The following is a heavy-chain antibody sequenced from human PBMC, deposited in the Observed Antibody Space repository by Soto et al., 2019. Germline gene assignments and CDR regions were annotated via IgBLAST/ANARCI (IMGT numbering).Heavy chain of an antibody. J-gene: IGHJ5*02. CDR2: IVVGSGNT. D-gene: IGHD3-9*01. CDR3: AAFDPGPMGFDP. Sequence: ASVKVSCKASGFTFSSSAVQWVRQARGQRLEWIGKIVVGSGNTNYAQKFQERVTIPRDMSTSTAYMELSSLRSEDTAFYYCAAFDPGPMGFDPWGQGTLVTVS. V-gene: IGHV1-58*01. CDR1: GFTFSSSA.